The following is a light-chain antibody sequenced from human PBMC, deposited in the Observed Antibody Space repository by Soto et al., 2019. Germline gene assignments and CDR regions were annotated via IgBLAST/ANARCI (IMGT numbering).Light chain of an antibody. Sequence: DIQMTQSPSTLSGSVGDRVTITCRASQGISTYLNWYQQKPGKAPKFLIYDASNSETGVPSRFSGSGSGSYFTFTISSLQPEDFATYYCQQYDNRPLTFGGGTKVDIK. CDR3: QQYDNRPLT. CDR1: QGISTY. CDR2: DAS. J-gene: IGKJ4*01. V-gene: IGKV1-33*01.